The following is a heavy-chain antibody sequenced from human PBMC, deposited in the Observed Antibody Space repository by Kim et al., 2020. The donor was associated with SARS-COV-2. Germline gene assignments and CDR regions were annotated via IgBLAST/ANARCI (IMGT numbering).Heavy chain of an antibody. CDR2: ISSSSSYI. Sequence: GGSLRLSCAASGFTFSSYSMNWVRQAPGKGLEWVSSISSSSSYIYYADSVKGRFTISRDNAKNSLYLQMNSLRAEDTAVYYCARDCSSTAAYFDYWGQGTLVTVSS. J-gene: IGHJ4*02. D-gene: IGHD2-2*01. CDR3: ARDCSSTAAYFDY. CDR1: GFTFSSYS. V-gene: IGHV3-21*01.